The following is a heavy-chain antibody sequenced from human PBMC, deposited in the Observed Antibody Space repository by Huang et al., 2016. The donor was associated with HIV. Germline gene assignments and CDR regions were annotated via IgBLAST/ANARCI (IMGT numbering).Heavy chain of an antibody. V-gene: IGHV1-24*01. D-gene: IGHD3-9*01. CDR1: EYTLTELS. Sequence: QVQLVQSRAEVTKPGASVKVSCKVSEYTLTELSIHWVRQPPGKGLEWMGGFDPEIGETIYAQKVQGRVTMTEDTSTETAFMELSGLRPEDTAVYYCATGFDVFFDFWGQGTLVTVSS. CDR2: FDPEIGET. CDR3: ATGFDVFFDF. J-gene: IGHJ4*02.